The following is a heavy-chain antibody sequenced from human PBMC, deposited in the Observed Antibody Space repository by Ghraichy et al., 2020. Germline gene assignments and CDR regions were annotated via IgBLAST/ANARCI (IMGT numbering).Heavy chain of an antibody. J-gene: IGHJ3*02. D-gene: IGHD4-17*01. Sequence: GSLRLSCTVSGGSISSYYWSWIRQPPGKGLEWIGYIYYSGSTNYNPSLKSRVTISVDTSKNQFSLKLSSVTAADTAVYYCARDLGDYDAFDIWGQGTMVTVSS. CDR1: GGSISSYY. CDR2: IYYSGST. V-gene: IGHV4-59*01. CDR3: ARDLGDYDAFDI.